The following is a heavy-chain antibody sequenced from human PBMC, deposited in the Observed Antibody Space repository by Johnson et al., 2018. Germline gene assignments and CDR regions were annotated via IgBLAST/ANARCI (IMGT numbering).Heavy chain of an antibody. CDR1: GFTFSSYS. CDR3: ARASVNYAYVWGTPTYSYYMDV. D-gene: IGHD3-16*01. V-gene: IGHV3-21*04. CDR2: ISSSSSYI. Sequence: VQLVQSGGGQVQPGGSLRLSCAASGFTFSSYSMIWVRQAPGKGLEWVSSISSSSSYIFYADYMEGRFTISGDNAKNSLYLQMNSLRAWATAVYSCARASVNYAYVWGTPTYSYYMDVWGKGTTGTVSS. J-gene: IGHJ6*03.